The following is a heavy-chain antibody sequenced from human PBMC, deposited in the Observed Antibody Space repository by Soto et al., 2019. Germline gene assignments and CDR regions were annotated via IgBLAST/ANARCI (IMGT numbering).Heavy chain of an antibody. CDR1: GFTLRDYW. D-gene: IGHD4-4*01. V-gene: IGHV3-7*01. J-gene: IGHJ3*02. CDR3: LITTSAFDI. CDR2: IKQDGSEI. Sequence: EVQLVESGGGLVQPGGSLRLSCAASGFTLRDYWMSWVRQAPGKGLEWVANIKQDGSEIYYVDSVEGRFTISRDNDKNSLFLPMNSLRAEDTAVYYCLITTSAFDIWGQGTLVTVSS.